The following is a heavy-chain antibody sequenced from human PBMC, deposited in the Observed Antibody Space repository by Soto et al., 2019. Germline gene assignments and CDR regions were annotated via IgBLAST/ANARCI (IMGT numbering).Heavy chain of an antibody. J-gene: IGHJ4*02. Sequence: GGSLRLSCAASGFTLNSFFMHWVRHAPGKGLMWVSRISNDGSGTYYADSVQGRFIMSRDNAQDTLHLQMNSLRVEDTAVYYCVRGDGDYHDGNGYLGRHWGQGTLVTVSS. CDR2: ISNDGSGT. V-gene: IGHV3-74*01. D-gene: IGHD3-22*01. CDR3: VRGDGDYHDGNGYLGRH. CDR1: GFTLNSFF.